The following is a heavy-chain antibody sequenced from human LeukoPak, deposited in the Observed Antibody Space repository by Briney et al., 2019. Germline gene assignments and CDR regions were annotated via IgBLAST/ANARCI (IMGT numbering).Heavy chain of an antibody. Sequence: SETLSLTCTVSGGSVSNYYWSWIRQPAGKGLEWIGRIYTSGNTNYNPSLKSRATISVDTSKNQFSLKLRSVTAADTAVYYCARNGDFGREFDYWGQGTLVTVSS. D-gene: IGHD4-17*01. CDR2: IYTSGNT. CDR1: GGSVSNYY. CDR3: ARNGDFGREFDY. V-gene: IGHV4-4*07. J-gene: IGHJ4*02.